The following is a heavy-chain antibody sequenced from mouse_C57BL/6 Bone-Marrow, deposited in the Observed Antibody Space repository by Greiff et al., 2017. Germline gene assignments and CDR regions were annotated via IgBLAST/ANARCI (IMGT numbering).Heavy chain of an antibody. J-gene: IGHJ1*03. CDR3: EREHWDCDV. Sequence: VQLQESGAELVRPGTSVKVSCKASGYAFTNYLIEWVKQRPGQGLEWIGVINPGSGGTNYNEKFKGKATLTADKSSSTAYMQLSSLTSEDSAVYVCEREHWDCDVWGTGTTVTVSS. CDR2: INPGSGGT. CDR1: GYAFTNYL. V-gene: IGHV1-54*01.